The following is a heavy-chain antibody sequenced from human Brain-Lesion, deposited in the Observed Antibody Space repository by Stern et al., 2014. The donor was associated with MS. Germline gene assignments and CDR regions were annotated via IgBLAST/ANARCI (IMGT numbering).Heavy chain of an antibody. J-gene: IGHJ6*02. V-gene: IGHV1-24*01. CDR2: FDPEDGGT. Sequence: VQLEESGAEVKKPGASVKVSCKVSGYTLTEFSMHWVRQAPGKGLEWMGGFDPEDGGTIYAQKFQGRVTMAEDTSTDTAYMELSSLRSEDTAVYYCATDRDDFRSGYSAPTKGYGLDVWGQGTTVTVTS. CDR1: GYTLTEFS. D-gene: IGHD3-3*01. CDR3: ATDRDDFRSGYSAPTKGYGLDV.